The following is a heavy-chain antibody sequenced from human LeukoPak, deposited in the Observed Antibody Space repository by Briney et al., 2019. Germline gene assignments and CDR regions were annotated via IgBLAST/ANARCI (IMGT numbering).Heavy chain of an antibody. V-gene: IGHV5-51*01. J-gene: IGHJ4*02. CDR1: GYSFTSYW. Sequence: GESLKISCKGSGYSFTSYWIGRVRQMPGKGLEWMGIIYPGDSDTRYSPSFQGQVIISADKSITTAYLQWSSLKASDTAIYYCARHSGIIAAGREDYWGQGTLVTVSS. CDR2: IYPGDSDT. D-gene: IGHD6-13*01. CDR3: ARHSGIIAAGREDY.